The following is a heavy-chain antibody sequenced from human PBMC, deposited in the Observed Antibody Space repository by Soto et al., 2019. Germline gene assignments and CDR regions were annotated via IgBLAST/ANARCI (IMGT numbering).Heavy chain of an antibody. D-gene: IGHD2-15*01. V-gene: IGHV4-30-2*01. CDR1: GGSISSGGYS. J-gene: IGHJ4*02. CDR2: ICHSGGT. CDR3: ARGQVVAAQH. Sequence: QLQLQESGSGLVKPSQTLSLTCAVSGGSISSGGYSWSWIRQPPGKGLEWIGYICHSGGTYYNPSLKSRVTRSVERPKNQLSLKLSSVTAADTAVYYCARGQVVAAQHWGQGTLVTVSS.